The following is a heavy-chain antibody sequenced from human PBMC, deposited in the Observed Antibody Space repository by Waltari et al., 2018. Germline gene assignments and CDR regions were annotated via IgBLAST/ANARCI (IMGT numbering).Heavy chain of an antibody. CDR1: GFTFSSYS. Sequence: EVQLVESGGGLVKPGGSLRLSCAASGFTFSSYSMNWVRQAPGKGLEWVSSISSSSSYIYYADSVKGRFTISRDNAKNSLYLQMNSLRAEDTAVYYCARNLDQYYDFWSGYYPFDYWGQGTLVTVSS. CDR2: ISSSSSYI. J-gene: IGHJ4*02. CDR3: ARNLDQYYDFWSGYYPFDY. V-gene: IGHV3-21*01. D-gene: IGHD3-3*01.